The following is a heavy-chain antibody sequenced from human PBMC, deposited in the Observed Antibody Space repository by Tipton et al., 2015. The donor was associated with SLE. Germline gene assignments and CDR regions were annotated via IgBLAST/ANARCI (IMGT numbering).Heavy chain of an antibody. J-gene: IGHJ4*02. Sequence: QLVQSGAEVKKPGASVKVSCRTSGYTFTSYGISWVRQAPGQGLEWMGWISSYNGNTNYAQKLQGRVTMTTDTSTSTAYMELRSLRSDDTAVYYCARVGCSSTSCLKPFDYWGQGTLVTVSS. CDR1: GYTFTSYG. CDR2: ISSYNGNT. D-gene: IGHD2-2*01. V-gene: IGHV1-18*01. CDR3: ARVGCSSTSCLKPFDY.